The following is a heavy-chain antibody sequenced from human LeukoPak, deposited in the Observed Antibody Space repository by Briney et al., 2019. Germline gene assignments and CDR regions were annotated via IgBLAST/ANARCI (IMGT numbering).Heavy chain of an antibody. CDR1: GGSFSGYY. CDR2: INHSGST. D-gene: IGHD1-26*01. V-gene: IGHV4-34*01. J-gene: IGHJ3*02. Sequence: SETLSLTCAVYGGSFSGYYWSWIRQPLGKGLEWIGEINHSGSTNYNPSLKSRVTISVDTSKNQFSLKLSSVTAADTAVYYCARVGAINDAFDIWGQGTMVTVSS. CDR3: ARVGAINDAFDI.